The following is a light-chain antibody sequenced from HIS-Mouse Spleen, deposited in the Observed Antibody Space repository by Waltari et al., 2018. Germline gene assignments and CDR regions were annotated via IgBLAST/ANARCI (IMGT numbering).Light chain of an antibody. CDR2: DVS. Sequence: GQSITISCTGTSSDVGGYNYVSWYQQHPGKAPKLMIYDVSNRPSGVSNRFSGSKSGNTASLTISGLQAEDEADYYCSSYTSSSTPVVFGGGTKLTVL. CDR1: SSDVGGYNY. CDR3: SSYTSSSTPVV. J-gene: IGLJ2*01. V-gene: IGLV2-14*03.